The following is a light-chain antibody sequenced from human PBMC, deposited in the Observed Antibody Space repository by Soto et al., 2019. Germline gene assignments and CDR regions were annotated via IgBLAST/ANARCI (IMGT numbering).Light chain of an antibody. V-gene: IGKV1-5*01. CDR3: QQYDSYST. CDR2: DAS. CDR1: QSISTW. Sequence: QMSQSPSALPASIGDRVTITCRASQSISTWLAWYQQKPGKAPKFLISDASNLESGVPSRFSGSGSGTEFTLTITSLQPDDFATYYCQQYDSYSTFAQGTKV. J-gene: IGKJ1*01.